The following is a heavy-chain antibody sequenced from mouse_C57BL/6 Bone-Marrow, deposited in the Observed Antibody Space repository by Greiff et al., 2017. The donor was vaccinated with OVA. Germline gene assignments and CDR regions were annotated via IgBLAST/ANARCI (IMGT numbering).Heavy chain of an antibody. V-gene: IGHV1-42*01. D-gene: IGHD1-1*01. J-gene: IGHJ2*01. CDR3: ARWNYYGSSYNFDY. CDR2: INPSTGGT. CDR1: GYSFTGYY. Sequence: VQLQQSGPELVKPGASVKISCKASGYSFTGYYMNWVKQSPEKSLEWIGEINPSTGGTTYNQKFKAKATLTVAKSSSTAYMQLKSLTSEDSSVYYCARWNYYGSSYNFDYWGQGTTLTVSS.